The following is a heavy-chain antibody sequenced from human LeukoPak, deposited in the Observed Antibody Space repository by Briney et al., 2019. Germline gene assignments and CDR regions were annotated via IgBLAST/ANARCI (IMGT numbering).Heavy chain of an antibody. CDR2: ISDGGDIT. D-gene: IGHD3-10*01. CDR3: AKDSPLVVRGVRGYFDY. J-gene: IGHJ4*02. CDR1: VFTFRTYA. Sequence: PGGSLRLSCSASVFTFRTYAMIWVRQAPGKGLEWVSAISDGGDITYYADSVKGRFTISRDNSKNTLYLQMNSLRAEDTAVYYCAKDSPLVVRGVRGYFDYWGQGSLVTVS. V-gene: IGHV3-23*01.